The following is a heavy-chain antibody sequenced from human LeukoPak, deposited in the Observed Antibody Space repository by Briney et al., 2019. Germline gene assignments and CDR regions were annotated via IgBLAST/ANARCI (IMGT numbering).Heavy chain of an antibody. Sequence: PGGSLRLSCAASGLSLSSFGMHWVRQAPGKGLEWVSGISWNSGSIGYADSVKGRFVISRDNAENSLFLQMNSLRAEDTALYYCAKDIRWEPLQDAFDIWGQGTMVTVSS. D-gene: IGHD1-26*01. CDR2: ISWNSGSI. CDR3: AKDIRWEPLQDAFDI. CDR1: GLSLSSFG. V-gene: IGHV3-9*01. J-gene: IGHJ3*02.